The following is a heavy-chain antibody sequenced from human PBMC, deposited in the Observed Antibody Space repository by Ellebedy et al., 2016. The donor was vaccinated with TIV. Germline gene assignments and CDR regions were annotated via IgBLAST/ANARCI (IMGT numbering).Heavy chain of an antibody. J-gene: IGHJ4*02. V-gene: IGHV3-21*01. CDR1: GFTFSSYS. Sequence: GGSLRLSCAASGFTFSSYSMNWVRQAPGKGLEWVSSISSSSSYIYYADSVKGRFTISRDNAKNSLYLQMNSLRAEDTAVYYCARGPRATVTTLGYWGQGTLVTVSS. CDR2: ISSSSSYI. CDR3: ARGPRATVTTLGY. D-gene: IGHD4-17*01.